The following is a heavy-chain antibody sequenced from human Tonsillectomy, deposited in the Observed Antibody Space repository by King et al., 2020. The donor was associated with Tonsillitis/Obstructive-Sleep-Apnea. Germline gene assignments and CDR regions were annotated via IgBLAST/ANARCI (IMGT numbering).Heavy chain of an antibody. Sequence: VQLVESGGGLVQPGGSLILSCAASGFTFSSYEMNWVRQAPGKGLEWVSYISSSGSTIYYADSVKGRFTISRDNAKNSLYLQMNSLRAEDTAVYYCARVPMADYDFWGGYIYYYMDVWGKGTTVTVSS. V-gene: IGHV3-48*03. J-gene: IGHJ6*03. CDR3: ARVPMADYDFWGGYIYYYMDV. CDR2: ISSSGSTI. D-gene: IGHD3-3*01. CDR1: GFTFSSYE.